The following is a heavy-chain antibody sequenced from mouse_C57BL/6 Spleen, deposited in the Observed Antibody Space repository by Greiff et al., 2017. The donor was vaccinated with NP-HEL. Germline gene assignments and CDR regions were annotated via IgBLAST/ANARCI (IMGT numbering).Heavy chain of an antibody. CDR1: GFSLTSYG. J-gene: IGHJ2*01. V-gene: IGHV2-2*01. CDR2: IWSGGST. Sequence: QVHVKQSGPGLVQPSQSLSITCTVSGFSLTSYGVHWVRQSPGKGLEWLGVIWSGGSTDYNAAFISRLSISKDNSKSQVFFKMNSLQADDTAIYYCATFYYYGSSYYFDYWGQGTTLPVSS. CDR3: ATFYYYGSSYYFDY. D-gene: IGHD1-1*01.